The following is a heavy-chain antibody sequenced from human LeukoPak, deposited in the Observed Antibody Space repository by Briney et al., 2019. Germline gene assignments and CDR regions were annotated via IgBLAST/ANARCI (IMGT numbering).Heavy chain of an antibody. J-gene: IGHJ4*02. D-gene: IGHD4-17*01. CDR1: GFPFSSYR. CDR2: ISSGGTTT. V-gene: IGHV3-48*02. Sequence: GGSLRLSCAASGFPFSSYRMNWLRQAPGKGLEGVSYISSGGTTTYYADSVKGRFTISRDNAKNSLYLQMNSLRDEDTAVYYCARDQYGDYGFDYWGQGTLVTVSS. CDR3: ARDQYGDYGFDY.